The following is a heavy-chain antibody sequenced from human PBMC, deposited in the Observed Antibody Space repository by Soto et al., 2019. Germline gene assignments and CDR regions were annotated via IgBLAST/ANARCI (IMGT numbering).Heavy chain of an antibody. CDR3: ARRKVLHGMDV. CDR1: GGTFSSYA. CDR2: IIPIFGTA. J-gene: IGHJ6*02. V-gene: IGHV1-69*13. Sequence: AASVKVSCKASGGTFSSYAITWVRQAPGQGLEWMGGIIPIFGTANYAQKFQGRVTITADESTNTAYMELSSLRSEDTAVYYCARRKVLHGMDVWGQATTVTVSS. D-gene: IGHD3-10*01.